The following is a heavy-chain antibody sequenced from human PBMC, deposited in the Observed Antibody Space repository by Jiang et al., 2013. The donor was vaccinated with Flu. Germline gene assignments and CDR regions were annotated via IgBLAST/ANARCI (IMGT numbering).Heavy chain of an antibody. CDR2: IDPSDSYT. CDR3: ARHRRVYGGNSGDFDY. J-gene: IGHJ4*02. Sequence: GAEAKKPGESLRISCKGSGYSFTSYWISWVRQMPGKGLEWMGRIDPSDSYTNYSPSFQGHVTISADKSISTAYLQWSSLKASDTAMYYCARHRRVYGGNSGDFDYWGQGTLVTVSS. D-gene: IGHD4-23*01. CDR1: GYSFTSYW. V-gene: IGHV5-10-1*01.